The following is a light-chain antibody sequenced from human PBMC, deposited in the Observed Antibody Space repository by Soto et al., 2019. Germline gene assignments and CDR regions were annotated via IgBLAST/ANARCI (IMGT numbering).Light chain of an antibody. V-gene: IGKV1-27*01. Sequence: DIQMTQSPSSLSASVGDRVTITCRASEDISNYLAWYQQKPGKVPKLLIYGASTLQSGVPSRFSGSGSGTDFTLTISSLQTEDVTTYYCRNYTRAPWTFGQGTKVESK. J-gene: IGKJ1*01. CDR1: EDISNY. CDR3: RNYTRAPWT. CDR2: GAS.